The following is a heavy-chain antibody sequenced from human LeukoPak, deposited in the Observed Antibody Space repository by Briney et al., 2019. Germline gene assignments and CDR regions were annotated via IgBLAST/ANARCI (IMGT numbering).Heavy chain of an antibody. D-gene: IGHD1-26*01. J-gene: IGHJ4*02. CDR1: GGSISSYY. CDR3: ARATRIGGACDY. Sequence: SETLSLTCTVSGGSISSYYWSWIRQPPGKGLESIGYIYYSGSTNYNPSLKSRVTISVDTSKNQFSLKLSSVTAADTAVYYCARATRIGGACDYWGQGTLVTVSS. CDR2: IYYSGST. V-gene: IGHV4-59*01.